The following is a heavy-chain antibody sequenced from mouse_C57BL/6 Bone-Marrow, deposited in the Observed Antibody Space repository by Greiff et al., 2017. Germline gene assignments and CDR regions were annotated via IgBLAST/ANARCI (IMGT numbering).Heavy chain of an antibody. Sequence: EVQLQQSGAELVKPGASVKLSCTASGFNIKDYYMPWVKQRTEQGLEWIGRIDPEDGETKYAPKFQGKATITADTSSNTAYLQLSSLTSEDTAVYYCAIPAKRYYAMDYWGQGTSVTVSS. CDR2: IDPEDGET. CDR3: AIPAKRYYAMDY. J-gene: IGHJ4*01. V-gene: IGHV14-2*01. CDR1: GFNIKDYY.